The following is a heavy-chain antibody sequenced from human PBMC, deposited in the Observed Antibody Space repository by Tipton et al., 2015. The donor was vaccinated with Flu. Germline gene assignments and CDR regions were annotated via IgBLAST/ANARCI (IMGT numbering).Heavy chain of an antibody. D-gene: IGHD3-10*01. CDR1: GDSISSDYF. V-gene: IGHV4-38-2*01. Sequence: TLSLTCAVSGDSISSDYFWGWVRRPPGKGLEWIGTIYHSGTTYYNPSLKSRVTISVDTSKDQFSLRLSSVTAADTAVYHCARSTYYYGSGSSDSWGQGTLVTVSS. CDR2: IYHSGTT. CDR3: ARSTYYYGSGSSDS. J-gene: IGHJ4*02.